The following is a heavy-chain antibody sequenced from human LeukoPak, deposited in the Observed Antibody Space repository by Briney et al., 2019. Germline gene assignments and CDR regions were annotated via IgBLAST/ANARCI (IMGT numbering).Heavy chain of an antibody. CDR1: GFTFNSYA. CDR2: ISGSGGST. Sequence: GGSLRLSCAASGFTFNSYAMSWVRQAPGKGLEWVSGISGSGGSTYYADSVKGRFTISRDNSKNTLYLQMNSLRAEHTAVYFCAKETRWLAEDYWGQGTLVTVSS. V-gene: IGHV3-23*01. CDR3: AKETRWLAEDY. D-gene: IGHD6-19*01. J-gene: IGHJ4*02.